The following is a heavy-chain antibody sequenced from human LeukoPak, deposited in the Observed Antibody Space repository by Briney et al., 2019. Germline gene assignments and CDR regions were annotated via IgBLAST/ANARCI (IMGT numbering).Heavy chain of an antibody. V-gene: IGHV4-34*01. CDR1: GGSFSGYY. J-gene: IGHJ6*02. CDR2: INHSGST. D-gene: IGHD4-11*01. CDR3: ARDSRTPVTFVSYGMDV. Sequence: PSETLSLTCAVYGGSFSGYYWSWIRQPPGKGLEWIGEINHSGSTNYNPSLKSRVTISVDTSKNQFSLKLSSVTAADTAVYYCARDSRTPVTFVSYGMDVWGQGTTVTVTS.